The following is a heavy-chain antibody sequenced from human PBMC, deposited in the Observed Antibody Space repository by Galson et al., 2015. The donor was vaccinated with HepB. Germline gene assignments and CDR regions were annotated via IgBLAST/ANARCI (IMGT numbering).Heavy chain of an antibody. Sequence: SLRLSCAASGFTFSTYSMNWVRQAPGKGPEWVSSIRSSSSNIYYADSVKGRFTISRDNAKNSLYLQMNSLRTEDTALYYCVSQKDFDHWGQGTLVTVSS. CDR3: VSQKDFDH. V-gene: IGHV3-21*01. CDR1: GFTFSTYS. J-gene: IGHJ4*02. CDR2: IRSSSSNI.